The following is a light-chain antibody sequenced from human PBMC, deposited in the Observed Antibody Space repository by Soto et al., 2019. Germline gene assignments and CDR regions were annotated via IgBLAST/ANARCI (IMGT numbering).Light chain of an antibody. CDR2: AAS. CDR3: QKYNRAPRT. V-gene: IGKV1-27*01. CDR1: QGISND. J-gene: IGKJ1*01. Sequence: DIQMTQSPSSLSASVGDRVTITCRASQGISNDLAWYQQKPGKVPKLLIYAASTLQSGVPSRFSGSGSGTDFTLTINSLQPEDVASYYCQKYNRAPRTFGKGNKVEIK.